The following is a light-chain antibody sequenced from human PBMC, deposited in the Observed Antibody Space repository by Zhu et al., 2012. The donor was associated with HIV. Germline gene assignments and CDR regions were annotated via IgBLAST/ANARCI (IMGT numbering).Light chain of an antibody. CDR2: GAS. CDR3: QQYNTYWT. V-gene: IGKV1-9*01. CDR1: QGISNH. Sequence: DIQLTQSPSFLSASVGDRVTITCRASQGISNHLAWYHQKPGKAPKLLIYGASILQSGVPSRFSGSGSGTEFTLTISSLQPDDFATYYCQQYNTYWTFGQGTKVEIK. J-gene: IGKJ1*01.